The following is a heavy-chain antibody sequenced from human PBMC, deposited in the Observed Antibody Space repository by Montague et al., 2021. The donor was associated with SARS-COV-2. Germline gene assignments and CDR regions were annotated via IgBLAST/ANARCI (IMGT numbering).Heavy chain of an antibody. Sequence: SETLSLTCTVSGGSISSYYWSWIRQPPGKGLEWIGYIYYSGSTNYNPSLKSRVIISVDTSKNQFSLKLSSVTAADTAVYYCARTGLGDYDILTGCTVNAFDIWGQGTMVTVSS. V-gene: IGHV4-59*01. CDR1: GGSISSYY. J-gene: IGHJ3*02. CDR2: IYYSGST. D-gene: IGHD3-9*01. CDR3: ARTGLGDYDILTGCTVNAFDI.